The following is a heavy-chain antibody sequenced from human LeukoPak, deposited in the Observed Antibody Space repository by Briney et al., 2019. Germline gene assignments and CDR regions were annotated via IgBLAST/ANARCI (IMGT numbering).Heavy chain of an antibody. CDR1: GFTFSRYA. CDR3: AILFGYYYDSSGYYR. Sequence: GGSLRLFCAASGFTFSRYAMSWIRHATEKGLEWVSYISSSGSTIYYADSVKGRFTISRDNSKNTLYLQMNSLRAEDTSVYYCAILFGYYYDSSGYYRWGQGTLVTVSS. V-gene: IGHV3-23*01. CDR2: ISSSGSTI. J-gene: IGHJ5*02. D-gene: IGHD3-22*01.